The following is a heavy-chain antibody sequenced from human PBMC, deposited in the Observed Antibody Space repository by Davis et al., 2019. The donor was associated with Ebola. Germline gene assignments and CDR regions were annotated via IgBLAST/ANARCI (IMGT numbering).Heavy chain of an antibody. D-gene: IGHD1-26*01. Sequence: AASVKVSCKAFGGTFSSYAISWVRQAPGQGLEWMGRIIPILGIANYAQKFQGRVTITADESTSTAYMELSSLRSEDTAVYYCARGGGRSIVGASTGTYYYYGMDVWGQGTTVTVSS. J-gene: IGHJ6*02. CDR3: ARGGGRSIVGASTGTYYYYGMDV. CDR1: GGTFSSYA. CDR2: IIPILGIA. V-gene: IGHV1-69*04.